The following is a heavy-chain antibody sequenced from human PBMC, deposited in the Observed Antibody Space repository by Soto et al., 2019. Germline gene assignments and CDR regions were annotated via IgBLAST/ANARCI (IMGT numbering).Heavy chain of an antibody. Sequence: SGPTLVNPTQTLTLTCTFSGFSLSTSGMRVSWIRQPPGKALEWLARIDWDDDKFYSTSLKTRLTISKDTSKNQVVLTMTNMDPVDTATYYCARIGMTSGAFDIWGQGTMVTVSS. D-gene: IGHD4-17*01. J-gene: IGHJ3*02. CDR2: IDWDDDK. CDR3: ARIGMTSGAFDI. CDR1: GFSLSTSGMR. V-gene: IGHV2-70*04.